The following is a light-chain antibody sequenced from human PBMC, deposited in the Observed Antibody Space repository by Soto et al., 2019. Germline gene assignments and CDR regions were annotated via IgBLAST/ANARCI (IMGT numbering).Light chain of an antibody. J-gene: IGKJ5*01. CDR3: QQTFGKPLVT. CDR2: AAS. CDR1: QGIRSA. V-gene: IGKV1-13*02. Sequence: AIQVTQSPSSLSASVGDRVTITCRTSQGIRSALGWYQQKPGKVPKLLIYAASTLQSGVPSRFSGSGSGTDFTLTISSLQPEDFAIYYCQQTFGKPLVTFGQGTRLEIK.